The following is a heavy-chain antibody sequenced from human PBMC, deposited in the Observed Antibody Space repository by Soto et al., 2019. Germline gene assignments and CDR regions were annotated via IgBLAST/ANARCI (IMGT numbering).Heavy chain of an antibody. V-gene: IGHV3-30*18. CDR3: AKPNYYDSSGYLFDY. Sequence: GGSLRLSCAASGFTFSSYGMHWVRQAPGKGLEWVAVISYDGSNKYYADSVKGRFTISRDNSKNTLYLQMNSLRAEDTAVYYCAKPNYYDSSGYLFDYWGQGTLVTVSS. CDR2: ISYDGSNK. D-gene: IGHD3-22*01. J-gene: IGHJ4*02. CDR1: GFTFSSYG.